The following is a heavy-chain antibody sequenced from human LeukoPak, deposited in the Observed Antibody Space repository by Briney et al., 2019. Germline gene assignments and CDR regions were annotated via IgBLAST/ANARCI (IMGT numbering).Heavy chain of an antibody. V-gene: IGHV1-2*02. CDR3: ARVYRYGSGSYYDF. J-gene: IGHJ4*02. Sequence: ASVKVSCKASGYSLINNFMHWVRQAPGQGLEWMGWINPNSGGTKCGQKFQGRVTMTRDTSISTVYMELSRLTYDDTAVYYCARVYRYGSGSYYDFWGQGTLITVSS. CDR2: INPNSGGT. CDR1: GYSLINNF. D-gene: IGHD3-10*01.